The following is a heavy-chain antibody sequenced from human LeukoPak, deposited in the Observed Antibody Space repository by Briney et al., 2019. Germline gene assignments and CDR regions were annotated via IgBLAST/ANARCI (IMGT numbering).Heavy chain of an antibody. CDR3: ARAEVSYCSGGSCYSTYYFDY. D-gene: IGHD2-15*01. Sequence: ASVKVSCTASGGTFRSYAISWVRQAPGQGLEWMGGIIPIFGTANYAQKFQGRVTITADESTSTAYMELSSLRSGDTAVYYCARAEVSYCSGGSCYSTYYFDYWGQGTLVTVSS. CDR1: GGTFRSYA. J-gene: IGHJ4*02. CDR2: IIPIFGTA. V-gene: IGHV1-69*13.